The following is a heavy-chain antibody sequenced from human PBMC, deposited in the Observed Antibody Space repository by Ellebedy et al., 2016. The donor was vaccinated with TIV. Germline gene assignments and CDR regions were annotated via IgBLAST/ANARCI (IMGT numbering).Heavy chain of an antibody. Sequence: GESLKISCAASGFTFSSYWMTWVRQAPGKGLEWVANIKQDGSEKDYVDSVKGRFTISRDNAKNSLYLQMNSLRVEDTAVYYCARDYYSSTTKTIDYWGQGTLVTVSS. J-gene: IGHJ4*02. CDR1: GFTFSSYW. CDR2: IKQDGSEK. CDR3: ARDYYSSTTKTIDY. V-gene: IGHV3-7*01. D-gene: IGHD6-13*01.